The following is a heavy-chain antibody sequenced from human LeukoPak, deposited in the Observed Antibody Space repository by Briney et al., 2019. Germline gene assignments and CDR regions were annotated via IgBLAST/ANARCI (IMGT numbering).Heavy chain of an antibody. D-gene: IGHD3-10*01. CDR2: VYYSGST. CDR1: GGSISNSY. J-gene: IGHJ4*02. CDR3: ARIPMVRGVIEDY. Sequence: SETLSLTCSVSGGSISNSYWSWIRQPPGKGLEWIGYVYYSGSTTYNPSLKSRVTISVDTSKNQFSLKVTSVTAADTAMYYCARIPMVRGVIEDYWGQGTLVTVSS. V-gene: IGHV4-59*01.